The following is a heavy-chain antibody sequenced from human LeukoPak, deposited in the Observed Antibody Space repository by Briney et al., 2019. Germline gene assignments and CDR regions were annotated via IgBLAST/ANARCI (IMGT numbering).Heavy chain of an antibody. CDR3: AKMCFYDSSGYSFGGHALGY. CDR1: GFTFSSYA. J-gene: IGHJ4*02. Sequence: GGSLRLSCAAFGFTFSSYAMSWVRQAPGKGLEWVSAISGSGGSTYYADSVKGRFTISSDNSKNTLYLQMNSLRAEDTAVYYCAKMCFYDSSGYSFGGHALGYWGEGTLVTVSS. CDR2: ISGSGGST. D-gene: IGHD3-22*01. V-gene: IGHV3-23*01.